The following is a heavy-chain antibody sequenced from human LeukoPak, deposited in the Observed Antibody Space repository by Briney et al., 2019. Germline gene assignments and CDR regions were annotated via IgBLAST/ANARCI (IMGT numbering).Heavy chain of an antibody. CDR1: GGSISSYY. CDR2: IYYSGST. V-gene: IGHV4-59*01. Sequence: SETLSLTCTVSGGSISSYYWSWIRQPPGKGLEWIGYIYYSGSTNYNPSLKSRVTISVDMSKNQFSLKLSSVTAADTAVYYCARNHDYGDYWGYWGQGTLVTVSS. J-gene: IGHJ4*02. D-gene: IGHD4-17*01. CDR3: ARNHDYGDYWGY.